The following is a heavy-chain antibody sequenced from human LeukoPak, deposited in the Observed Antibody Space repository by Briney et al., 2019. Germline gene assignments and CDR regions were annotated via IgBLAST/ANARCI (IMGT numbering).Heavy chain of an antibody. V-gene: IGHV3-9*01. Sequence: GGSLRLSWAASGFTFDDYAMHWVRQAPGKGLEWVSGISWNSGSIGYADSVKGRFTISRDNAKNSLYLQMNSLRAEDTALYYCAKSRFYDSSGSGLDYWGQGTLVTVSS. J-gene: IGHJ4*02. CDR2: ISWNSGSI. CDR1: GFTFDDYA. D-gene: IGHD3-22*01. CDR3: AKSRFYDSSGSGLDY.